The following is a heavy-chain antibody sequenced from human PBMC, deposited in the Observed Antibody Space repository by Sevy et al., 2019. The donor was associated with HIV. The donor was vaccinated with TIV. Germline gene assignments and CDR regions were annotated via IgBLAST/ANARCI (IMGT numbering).Heavy chain of an antibody. D-gene: IGHD2-15*01. CDR2: IYYSGST. V-gene: IGHV4-39*01. Sequence: SETLSLTCTVSGGSINSNSYYWGWIRQPPGKGLEWIGSIYYSGSTYYNTSLKSRVTISVDTSNNQFSLKRRSVTAADAAVYYCARRWIVVVARAFDIWGQGTMVTVSS. CDR1: GGSINSNSYY. CDR3: ARRWIVVVARAFDI. J-gene: IGHJ3*02.